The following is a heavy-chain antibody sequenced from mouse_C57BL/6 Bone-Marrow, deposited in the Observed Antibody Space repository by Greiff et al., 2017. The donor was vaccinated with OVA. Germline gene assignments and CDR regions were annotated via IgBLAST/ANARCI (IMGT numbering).Heavy chain of an antibody. CDR3: VLLRFYYFDY. V-gene: IGHV1-81*01. CDR2: IYPRSGNT. CDR1: GYTFTSYG. Sequence: QVHVKQSGAELARPGASVKLSCKASGYTFTSYGISWVKQRTGQGLEWIGEIYPRSGNTYYNEKFKGKATLTADKSSSTAYMELRSLTSEDSAVYFCVLLRFYYFDYWGQGTTLTVSS. J-gene: IGHJ2*01. D-gene: IGHD1-1*01.